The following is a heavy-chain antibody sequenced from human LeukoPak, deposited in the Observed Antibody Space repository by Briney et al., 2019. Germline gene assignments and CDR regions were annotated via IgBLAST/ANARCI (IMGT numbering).Heavy chain of an antibody. J-gene: IGHJ4*02. CDR3: ASGASSSSLDY. D-gene: IGHD6-6*01. Sequence: TLSLTCTVSGGSISSGGYYWSWIRQHPGRGLEWIGYIYYSGSTYYNPSLKSRVTISVDTSKNQFSLKLSSVTAADTAVYYCASGASSSSLDYWGQGTLVTVSS. CDR1: GGSISSGGYY. V-gene: IGHV4-31*03. CDR2: IYYSGST.